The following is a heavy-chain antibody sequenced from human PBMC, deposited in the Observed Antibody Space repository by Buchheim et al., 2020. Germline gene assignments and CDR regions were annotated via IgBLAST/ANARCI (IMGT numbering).Heavy chain of an antibody. D-gene: IGHD3-10*01. V-gene: IGHV3-33*01. CDR2: IWYEGSNK. CDR3: ARQGITQVGYGMDV. CDR1: GFTFRNFG. Sequence: QVQLVESGGGVVQPGRSLRLSCTASGFTFRNFGMHWVRLAPGKGLEWVAVIWYEGSNKYYVDSVKGRFTISRATSNSTLYLQMHSLRADDTAVYYCARQGITQVGYGMDVWGQGTT. J-gene: IGHJ6*02.